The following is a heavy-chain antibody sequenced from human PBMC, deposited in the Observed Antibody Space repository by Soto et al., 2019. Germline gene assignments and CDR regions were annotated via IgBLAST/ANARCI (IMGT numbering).Heavy chain of an antibody. CDR1: GFNFRTNW. CDR2: SKSDGSDT. Sequence: EVQLVESGGGLVQPGGSLRLSCVASGFNFRTNWMHWVRQAPGKGLEWVSRSKSDGSDTIYADSVQGRFTTSRDNAKNMLYLLMDSLRAEDTAVYVCVKDTYTNTKKGMDVWGQGTSVTVSS. CDR3: VKDTYTNTKKGMDV. V-gene: IGHV3-74*01. D-gene: IGHD5-18*01. J-gene: IGHJ6*02.